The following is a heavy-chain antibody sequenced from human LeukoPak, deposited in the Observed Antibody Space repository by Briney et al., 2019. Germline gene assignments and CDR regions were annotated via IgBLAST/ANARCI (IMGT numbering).Heavy chain of an antibody. V-gene: IGHV4-4*02. CDR2: IYHSGST. CDR1: GGSIRSSKW. Sequence: SETLSLTCAVSGGSIRSSKWWSWVRQPPGKGLEWIGEIYHSGSTNYNPSLKSRVTISIDTSKNQFSLSLTSVTAADTAVYYCARRTTYAAGYDSGYYDYWGQGTLVTVSS. CDR3: ARRTTYAAGYDSGYYDY. D-gene: IGHD6-19*01. J-gene: IGHJ4*02.